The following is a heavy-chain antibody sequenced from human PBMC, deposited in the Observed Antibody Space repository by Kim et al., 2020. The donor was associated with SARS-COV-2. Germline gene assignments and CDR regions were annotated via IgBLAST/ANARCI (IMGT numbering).Heavy chain of an antibody. Sequence: SETLSLTCAVYGGSFSGYYWSWIRQPPGKGLEWIGEINHSGSTNYNPSLKSRVTISVDTSKNQFSLKLSSVTAADTAVYYCARGRGDSGRRGMDVWGQGTTVTVSS. D-gene: IGHD3-10*01. V-gene: IGHV4-34*01. CDR3: ARGRGDSGRRGMDV. CDR2: INHSGST. CDR1: GGSFSGYY. J-gene: IGHJ6*02.